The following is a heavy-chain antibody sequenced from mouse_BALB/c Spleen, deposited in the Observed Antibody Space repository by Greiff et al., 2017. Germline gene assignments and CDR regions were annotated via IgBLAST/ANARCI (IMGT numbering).Heavy chain of an antibody. J-gene: IGHJ2*01. CDR1: GYSFTGYF. CDR3: ARGDGGDYFDY. D-gene: IGHD2-3*01. Sequence: EVQLQQSGPELVKPGASVKISCKASGYSFTGYFMNWVMQSHGKSLEWIGRINPYNGDTFYNQKFKGKATLTVDKSSSTAHMELRSLASEDSAVYYCARGDGGDYFDYWGQGTTLTVSS. CDR2: INPYNGDT. V-gene: IGHV1-20*02.